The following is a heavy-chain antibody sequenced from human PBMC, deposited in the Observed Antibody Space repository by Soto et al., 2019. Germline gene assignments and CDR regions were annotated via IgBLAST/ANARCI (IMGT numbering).Heavy chain of an antibody. CDR1: GGSISSYY. V-gene: IGHV4-59*08. D-gene: IGHD4-17*01. Sequence: SETLSLTCTVSGGSISSYYWSWIRQPPGKGLEWIGYIYYSGSTNYNPSLKSRVTISVDTSKNQFSLKLSSVTAADTAVYYCARIIDDYGDYKTFDYWGQGTLVTVSS. J-gene: IGHJ4*02. CDR2: IYYSGST. CDR3: ARIIDDYGDYKTFDY.